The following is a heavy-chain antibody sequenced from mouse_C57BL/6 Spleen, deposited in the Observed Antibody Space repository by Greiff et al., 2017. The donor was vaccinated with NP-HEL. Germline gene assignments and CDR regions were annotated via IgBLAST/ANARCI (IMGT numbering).Heavy chain of an antibody. J-gene: IGHJ2*01. V-gene: IGHV1-64*01. CDR2: IHPNSGIT. Sequence: QVQLQQPGAELVKPGASVKLSCKASGYTFTSYWMHWVKQRPGQGLEWIGMIHPNSGITNYNEKFKSKATLTVDKSSSTAYMQLSSLTSEDSAVYYCARSQLGREYYFDYWGQGTTLTVSS. CDR1: GYTFTSYW. CDR3: ARSQLGREYYFDY. D-gene: IGHD4-1*02.